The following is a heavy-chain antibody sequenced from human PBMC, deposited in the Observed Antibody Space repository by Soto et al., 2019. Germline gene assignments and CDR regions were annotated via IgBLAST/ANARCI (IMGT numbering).Heavy chain of an antibody. D-gene: IGHD3-10*01. CDR3: AIVAYSYGTLDY. CDR2: INHSGST. CDR1: GVSFSGYY. J-gene: IGHJ4*02. Sequence: SETLSLTCAVYGVSFSGYYGSWIRQPPGKGLEWIGEINHSGSTNYNPSLKSRVTISVDTSKNQFSLKLSSVTAADTAVYYCAIVAYSYGTLDYWGQGTLVTVSS. V-gene: IGHV4-34*01.